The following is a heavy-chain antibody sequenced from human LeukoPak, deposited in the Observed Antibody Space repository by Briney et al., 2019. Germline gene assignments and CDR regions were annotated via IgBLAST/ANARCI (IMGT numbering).Heavy chain of an antibody. V-gene: IGHV4-39*01. CDR1: GVSITTNNYY. CDR2: IHYSGST. Sequence: PSETLSLTCSVSGVSITTNNYYWGWIRQPPGKGLEWIGNIHYSGSTYYSPSLKNRVTISVDTSKNQFSLRLKSVTAADTAVYYCWRPHCSNSVCSSSRVDFWGQGTLVTVSS. J-gene: IGHJ4*02. CDR3: WRPHCSNSVCSSSRVDF. D-gene: IGHD2-8*01.